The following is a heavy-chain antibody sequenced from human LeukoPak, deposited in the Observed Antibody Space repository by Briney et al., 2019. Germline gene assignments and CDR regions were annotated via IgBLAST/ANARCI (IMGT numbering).Heavy chain of an antibody. Sequence: GGSLRLSCAASGFTFSTYAVNWVRQAPGKGLEWVSTISGSGDSTYYADSVKGRFTISRDNSKDTLYLQMNSLRAEDTAVYYCARTPDYSSGWYWDTYYFDYWGQGTLVTVSS. D-gene: IGHD6-19*01. CDR3: ARTPDYSSGWYWDTYYFDY. V-gene: IGHV3-23*01. CDR2: ISGSGDST. J-gene: IGHJ4*02. CDR1: GFTFSTYA.